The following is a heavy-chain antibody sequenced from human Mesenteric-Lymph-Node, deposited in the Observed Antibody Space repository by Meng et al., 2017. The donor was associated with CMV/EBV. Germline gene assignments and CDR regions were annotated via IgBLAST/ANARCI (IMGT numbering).Heavy chain of an antibody. V-gene: IGHV3-23*01. J-gene: IGHJ4*02. Sequence: GESLKISCVASGFTFSSYAMNWVRQAPGKGLEWVSAISESGGSTYYADSVKGRFTISRDNSKNTLFLQINSLRADDTAIYYCAKFMEAAPATIDYWGRGTLVTVSS. CDR3: AKFMEAAPATIDY. CDR1: GFTFSSYA. CDR2: ISESGGST. D-gene: IGHD1-26*01.